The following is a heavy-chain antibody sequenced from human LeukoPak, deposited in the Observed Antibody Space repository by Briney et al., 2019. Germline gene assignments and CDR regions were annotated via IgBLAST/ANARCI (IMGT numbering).Heavy chain of an antibody. Sequence: GRSLRLSCAASGFTFSSYAMAWFRQAPGKGLEWVGFVRRGASGGATYYAASVKDRFIISRDDSKSIAYLQMNSLETEDTAVYYCSSSYYHDSSGYGPLDYWGQGTLVTVSS. CDR2: VRRGASGGAT. J-gene: IGHJ4*02. D-gene: IGHD3-22*01. V-gene: IGHV3-49*03. CDR3: SSSYYHDSSGYGPLDY. CDR1: GFTFSSYA.